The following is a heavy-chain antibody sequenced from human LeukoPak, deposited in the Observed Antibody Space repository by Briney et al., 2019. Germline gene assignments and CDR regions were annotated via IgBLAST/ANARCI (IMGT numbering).Heavy chain of an antibody. J-gene: IGHJ4*02. D-gene: IGHD3-3*01. Sequence: SCKASGGTFSSYSMNWVRQAPGKRLEWVSSISSSSSYIYYADSVKGRFTISRDNAKNSLYLQMNSLRAEDTAVYYCARGGFGVVINQLDYWGQGTLVTVSS. CDR1: GGTFSSYS. V-gene: IGHV3-21*01. CDR2: ISSSSSYI. CDR3: ARGGFGVVINQLDY.